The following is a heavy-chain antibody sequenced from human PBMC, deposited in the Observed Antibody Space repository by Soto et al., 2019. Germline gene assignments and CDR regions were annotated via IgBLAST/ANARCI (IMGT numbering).Heavy chain of an antibody. CDR2: ISWRTGDI. Sequence: VYLVESGGDLVQPGRSLRLTCLASGFLFDDFDMHWVRQGPGKGLEWVAGISWRTGDIVYADSVKGRFTISGDKAKQSLYLGMESLSIDDTAMYYWVKDQVRGGALGWWGFDGWGQGTLVTVSS. V-gene: IGHV3-9*01. D-gene: IGHD3-10*01. CDR1: GFLFDDFD. CDR3: VKDQVRGGALGWWGFDG. J-gene: IGHJ4*02.